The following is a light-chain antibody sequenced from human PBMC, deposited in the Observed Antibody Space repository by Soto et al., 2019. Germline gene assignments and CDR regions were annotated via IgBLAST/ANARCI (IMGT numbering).Light chain of an antibody. Sequence: EIVLTQSPGTLSLSPGERATLSCRASQGVTPAYLAWYQHKPGQAPRLLIYGASHRATGIPDRFSGSGSGTDFNLTISILEPEDFAVYSCQQYGGSPLFTFGPGTRVDFK. CDR1: QGVTPAY. J-gene: IGKJ3*01. CDR3: QQYGGSPLFT. CDR2: GAS. V-gene: IGKV3-20*01.